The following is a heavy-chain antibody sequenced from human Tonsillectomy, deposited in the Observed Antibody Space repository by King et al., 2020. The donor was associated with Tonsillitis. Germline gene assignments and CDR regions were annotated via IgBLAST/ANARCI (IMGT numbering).Heavy chain of an antibody. D-gene: IGHD3-22*01. CDR2: INHSGST. J-gene: IGHJ3*02. V-gene: IGHV4-34*01. CDR1: GGSFSSYY. Sequence: VQLQQWGAGLLKPSETLSLRCGVSGGSFSSYYWSWIRQPPGKGLEWIGEINHSGSTNYNPSLKSRVTISVDRSKNQFSLKLSSVTAADTAVYYCARRDDSSGYYYGAFDIWGQGTMVTVSS. CDR3: ARRDDSSGYYYGAFDI.